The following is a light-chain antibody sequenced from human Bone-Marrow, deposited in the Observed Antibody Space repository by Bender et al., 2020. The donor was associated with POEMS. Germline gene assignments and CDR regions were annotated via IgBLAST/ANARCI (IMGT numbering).Light chain of an antibody. V-gene: IGLV2-14*02. J-gene: IGLJ3*02. CDR3: SSYTRSSTRV. CDR2: EVN. CDR1: SRDVGNYNL. Sequence: QSALTQPASVSGSPGQSITISCTGTSRDVGNYNLVSWYQQHPGQAPKVIIYEVNERPSGVSNRFSASKSGNTASLTIPGLQAEDEADYYCSSYTRSSTRVFGGGTKVTVL.